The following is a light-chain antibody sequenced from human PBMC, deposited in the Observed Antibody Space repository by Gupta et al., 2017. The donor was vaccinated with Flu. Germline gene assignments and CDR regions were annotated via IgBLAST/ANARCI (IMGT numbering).Light chain of an antibody. V-gene: IGLV8-61*01. Sequence: TITITFYLTSGSVASNNYSSWNRQTPGHAPRPLIYDRDRRAAGVSGRFSGSVGGNTAVLTITGVQADDESDYFCLLVVNPGTWLFGGGTKLTVL. CDR1: SGSVASNNY. CDR2: DRD. CDR3: LLVVNPGTWL. J-gene: IGLJ3*02.